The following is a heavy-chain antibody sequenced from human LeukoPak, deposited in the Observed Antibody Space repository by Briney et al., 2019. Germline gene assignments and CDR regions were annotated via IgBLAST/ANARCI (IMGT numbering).Heavy chain of an antibody. CDR2: INWNGGST. D-gene: IGHD4-17*01. CDR3: ARDSYGDYSAFDY. Sequence: GGSLRLSCAASGFTFDDYGMSWVRQVPGKGLEWVSGINWNGGSTGYADSVKGRFTISRDNDKNLLYLQMNSLRAEDTAFYYCARDSYGDYSAFDYWGQGTLVTVSS. V-gene: IGHV3-20*04. J-gene: IGHJ4*02. CDR1: GFTFDDYG.